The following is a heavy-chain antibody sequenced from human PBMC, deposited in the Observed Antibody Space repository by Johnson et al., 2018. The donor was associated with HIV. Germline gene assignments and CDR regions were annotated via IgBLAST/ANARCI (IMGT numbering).Heavy chain of an antibody. D-gene: IGHD4-23*01. J-gene: IGHJ3*02. Sequence: VQLVESGGGVVQPGRSLRLSCAASGFTFSSYAMHWVRQAPGKGLEWVAVISYGGSNKYYADSVKGRFTVSRDNSMNTLYLQMNSLRADDTAVYYCAKESETYGGNIGFQHAFDIWGQGTMVTVSS. CDR2: ISYGGSNK. CDR3: AKESETYGGNIGFQHAFDI. CDR1: GFTFSSYA. V-gene: IGHV3-30*04.